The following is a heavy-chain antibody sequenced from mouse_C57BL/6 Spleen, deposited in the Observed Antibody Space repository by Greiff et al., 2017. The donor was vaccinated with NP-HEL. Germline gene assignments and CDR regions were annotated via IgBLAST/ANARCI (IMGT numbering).Heavy chain of an antibody. CDR1: GYAFSSSW. CDR2: IYPGDGGT. Sequence: QVQLQQSGPELVKPGASVKISCKASGYAFSSSWMNWVKQRPGKGLEWIGRIYPGDGGTTYNGKFKVKATLTVATSSSTANMQLSSLTSEDSEVFYSARGDYDYDMAGFADWGQGTLVTVSA. D-gene: IGHD2-4*01. CDR3: ARGDYDYDMAGFAD. J-gene: IGHJ3*01. V-gene: IGHV1-82*01.